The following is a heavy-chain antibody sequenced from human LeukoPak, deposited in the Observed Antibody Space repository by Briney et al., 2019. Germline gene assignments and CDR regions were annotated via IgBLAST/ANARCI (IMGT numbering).Heavy chain of an antibody. CDR2: IGASSGDI. J-gene: IGHJ4*02. D-gene: IGHD3-3*01. V-gene: IGHV3-21*01. CDR3: ASDRFF. Sequence: PGGSLRLSCVVSGFTFSRFGMNWVRLAPGKGLEWVSFIGASSGDIKYADSVKGRFTISRDNARRSLYLQMNSLSAEDTAVYSCASDRFFWGQGTLVTVSS. CDR1: GFTFSRFG.